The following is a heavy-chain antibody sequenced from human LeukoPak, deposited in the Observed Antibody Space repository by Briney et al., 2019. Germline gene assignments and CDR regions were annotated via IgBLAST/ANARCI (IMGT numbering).Heavy chain of an antibody. D-gene: IGHD3-22*01. Sequence: GGSLRLSCVVSGFTFSDYYMSWIRQAPGKGLEWVGRIKSKTDGGTTDYAAPVKGRFTISRDDSKNTLYLQMNSLKTEDTAVYYCTTDYYYDSSGHDYWGQGTLVTVSS. CDR2: IKSKTDGGTT. CDR3: TTDYYYDSSGHDY. J-gene: IGHJ4*02. CDR1: GFTFSDYY. V-gene: IGHV3-15*01.